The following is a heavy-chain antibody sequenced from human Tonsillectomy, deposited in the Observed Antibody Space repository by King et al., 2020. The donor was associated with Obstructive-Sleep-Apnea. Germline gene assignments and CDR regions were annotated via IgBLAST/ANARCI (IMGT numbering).Heavy chain of an antibody. Sequence: VQLVESGGGVVQPGRSLRLSCAASGFTFSSYGMHWVRQAPGKGLEWVVVISYDGSNKYYADSVKGRFTISRDNSKNTLYLQMNSLRAEDTAVYYCAKEGYSGYDWGAYYFDYWGQGTLVTVSS. J-gene: IGHJ4*02. CDR2: ISYDGSNK. CDR1: GFTFSSYG. CDR3: AKEGYSGYDWGAYYFDY. D-gene: IGHD5-12*01. V-gene: IGHV3-30*18.